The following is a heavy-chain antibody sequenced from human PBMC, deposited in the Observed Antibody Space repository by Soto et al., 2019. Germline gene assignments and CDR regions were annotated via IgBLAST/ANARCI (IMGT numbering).Heavy chain of an antibody. Sequence: QVQLQESGPGLVKPSQTLSLTCTVSGGSISSGGYYWSWIRQHPGKGLEWIGYIYYSGSTYYNPSLKSRVSISVATSKNQFSLKLSSVTAADTAVYYCAREEGLTTVTITGGAFDIWGQGTMVTVSS. CDR3: AREEGLTTVTITGGAFDI. CDR2: IYYSGST. D-gene: IGHD4-17*01. V-gene: IGHV4-31*03. CDR1: GGSISSGGYY. J-gene: IGHJ3*02.